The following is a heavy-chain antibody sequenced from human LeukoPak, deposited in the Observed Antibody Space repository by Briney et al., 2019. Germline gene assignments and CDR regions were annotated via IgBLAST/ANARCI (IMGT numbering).Heavy chain of an antibody. V-gene: IGHV4-39*01. D-gene: IGHD3-9*01. J-gene: IGHJ4*02. Sequence: SETLSLTCPVSVGSLSSTEFYGGWIRPPPGEGLQWLGNIYYTGSTYYSPSLNSRVAMSVDTSQNQFSLKMASVTAADTAVYYCARLSKGRYFDYIFDNWGQGTLVTVSS. CDR2: IYYTGST. CDR3: ARLSKGRYFDYIFDN. CDR1: VGSLSSTEFY.